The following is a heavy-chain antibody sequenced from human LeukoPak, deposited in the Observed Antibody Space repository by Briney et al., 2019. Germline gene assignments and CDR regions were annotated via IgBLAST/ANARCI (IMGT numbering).Heavy chain of an antibody. J-gene: IGHJ4*02. CDR2: IYYSGST. D-gene: IGHD1-26*01. CDR1: GGSISSYY. V-gene: IGHV4-59*01. CDR3: AEAASVGTFDY. Sequence: SETLSLTCTVSGGSISSYYWSWIRQPPGKGLEWIGYIYYSGSTNYNPSHKSRVTISVDTSENQFSLKLSSVTAADTAVYYCAEAASVGTFDYWGQGTLVTVSS.